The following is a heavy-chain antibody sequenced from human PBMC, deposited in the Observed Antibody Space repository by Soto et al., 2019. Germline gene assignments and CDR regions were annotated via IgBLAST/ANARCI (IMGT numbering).Heavy chain of an antibody. CDR2: IIPALGTA. D-gene: IGHD2-2*01. CDR3: ASHPCSGTYCPDYYCYLDV. J-gene: IGHJ6*03. V-gene: IGHV1-69*08. Sequence: QVQLEPSGAAMRKPGSSVKVSCQASGVTFNNYPITWVRQAPGQGLEWMGGIIPALGTATYPQNCQGRVIFTAARTPGTAYMDLSSVISEATAVCSCASHPCSGTYCPDYYCYLDVWGKGTTVPVSS. CDR1: GVTFNNYP.